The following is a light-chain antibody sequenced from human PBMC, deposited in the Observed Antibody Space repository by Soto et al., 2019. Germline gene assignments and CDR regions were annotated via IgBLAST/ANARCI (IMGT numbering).Light chain of an antibody. CDR1: SSNIGSNT. Sequence: QSVLTQPPSASGTPGQRVTISCSGSSSNIGSNTVTWYQQLPGTAPKLLIYSNNQRPSGVPDRFSGSKSGTSASLAISWLQSEDEADYYCAAWDDSLNGVVFGGGTKLTVL. CDR3: AAWDDSLNGVV. CDR2: SNN. V-gene: IGLV1-44*01. J-gene: IGLJ2*01.